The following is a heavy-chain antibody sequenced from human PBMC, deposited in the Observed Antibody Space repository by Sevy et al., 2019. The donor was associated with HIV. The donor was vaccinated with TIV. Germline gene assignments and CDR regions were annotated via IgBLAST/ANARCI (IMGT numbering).Heavy chain of an antibody. CDR2: IYYSGST. D-gene: IGHD6-6*01. Sequence: SETLSLTCTVSGGSISSGGYYWSWIRQHPGKGLEWIGYIYYSGSTYYNPSLKSRVTISVDTSKNQFSLKLSSVTAADTAVYYCARGAPREYSSSSGYYLDYWGQGTLAPSPQ. J-gene: IGHJ4*02. V-gene: IGHV4-31*03. CDR1: GGSISSGGYY. CDR3: ARGAPREYSSSSGYYLDY.